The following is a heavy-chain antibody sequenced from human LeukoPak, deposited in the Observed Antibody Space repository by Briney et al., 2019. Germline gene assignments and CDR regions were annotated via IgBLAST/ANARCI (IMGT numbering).Heavy chain of an antibody. Sequence: ASVKVSCKASGYTFTSYDINWVRQATGQGLEWMGWMNPNSGNTGYAQKFQGRVTITRNTSISTAYMELSSLRSEDTAVYYCARGVGVVMLHYYYYYMDVWGKGTTVTVSS. CDR3: ARGVGVVMLHYYYYYMDV. CDR2: MNPNSGNT. D-gene: IGHD3-3*01. J-gene: IGHJ6*03. CDR1: GYTFTSYD. V-gene: IGHV1-8*03.